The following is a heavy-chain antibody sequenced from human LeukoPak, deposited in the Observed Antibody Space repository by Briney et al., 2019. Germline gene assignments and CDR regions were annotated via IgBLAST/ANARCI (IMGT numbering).Heavy chain of an antibody. Sequence: SETLSLTCSVSGASISSSRYYWGWIRQPAGKGLEWIGRIYTSGSTNYNPSLTSRVTMSVDTSKNQFSLKLTSVTAADTAVYYCARDRCNSTTCASRGAFDIWGQGTMVTVS. V-gene: IGHV4-61*02. CDR1: GASISSSRYY. CDR3: ARDRCNSTTCASRGAFDI. CDR2: IYTSGST. D-gene: IGHD2-2*01. J-gene: IGHJ3*02.